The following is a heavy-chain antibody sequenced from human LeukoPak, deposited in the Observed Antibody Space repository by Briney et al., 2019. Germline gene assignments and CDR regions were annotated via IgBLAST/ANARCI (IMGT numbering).Heavy chain of an antibody. CDR1: GYTLTELS. J-gene: IGHJ6*02. Sequence: ASVKVSCKVSGYTLTELSMHWVRQAPGKGLEWMGSFDPEDGETIYAQKFQGRVTMTEDESTSTAYMELSSLRSEDTAVYYCARGLVVVPAAPYGMDVWGQGTTVTVSS. CDR2: FDPEDGET. V-gene: IGHV1-24*01. D-gene: IGHD2-2*01. CDR3: ARGLVVVPAAPYGMDV.